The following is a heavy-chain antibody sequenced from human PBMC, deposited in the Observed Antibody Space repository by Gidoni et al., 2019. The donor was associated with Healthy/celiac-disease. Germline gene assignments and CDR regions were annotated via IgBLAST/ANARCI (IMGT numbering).Heavy chain of an antibody. J-gene: IGHJ4*02. CDR1: GGSFSGYY. Sequence: QVQLQQWGAGLLKPSETLSLTCAVYGGSFSGYYWSWIRQPPGKGLEWIGEINHSGSTNYNPSLKSRVTISVDTSKNQFSLKLSSVTAADTAVYYCARGTDYGGTPFDYWGQGTLVTVSS. V-gene: IGHV4-34*01. CDR3: ARGTDYGGTPFDY. CDR2: INHSGST. D-gene: IGHD4-17*01.